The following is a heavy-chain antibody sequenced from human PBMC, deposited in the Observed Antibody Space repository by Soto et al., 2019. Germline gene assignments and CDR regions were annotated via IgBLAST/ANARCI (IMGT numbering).Heavy chain of an antibody. V-gene: IGHV3-30*03. Sequence: QVQLVESGGGVVQPGRSLRLSCAASGFPLSFYVMHWARQAPGKGLEWVALVSNDGNNQYYADSVKGRFTISRDNSKNLGYLHMSSLRAEDTAVYYFAILYVWGSDLDYWGQGTLVTVSS. CDR2: VSNDGNNQ. J-gene: IGHJ4*02. CDR3: AILYVWGSDLDY. CDR1: GFPLSFYV. D-gene: IGHD3-16*01.